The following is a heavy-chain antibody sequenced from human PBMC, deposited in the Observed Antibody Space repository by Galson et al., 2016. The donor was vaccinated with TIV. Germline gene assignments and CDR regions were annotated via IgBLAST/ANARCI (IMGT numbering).Heavy chain of an antibody. CDR2: IGPFNRKT. CDR1: GRTVTNRY. CDR3: ASGVYGSGSWTAFDP. V-gene: IGHV1-45*02. J-gene: IGHJ5*02. Sequence: SVKVSCKASGRTVTNRYLHWVRRAPGQALEWVGWIGPFNRKTNYAQKFQGRVTISRDRSFTSAYIELSSLTSEDTAVYFCASGVYGSGSWTAFDPWGQGTLVTVSS. D-gene: IGHD3-10*01.